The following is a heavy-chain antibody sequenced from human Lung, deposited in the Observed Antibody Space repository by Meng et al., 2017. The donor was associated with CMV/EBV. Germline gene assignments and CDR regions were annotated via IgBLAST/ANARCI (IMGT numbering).Heavy chain of an antibody. J-gene: IGHJ4*02. CDR1: GGSFSGYY. CDR2: INHSGST. D-gene: IGHD6-13*01. Sequence: QVQLQQWGAGLLKPSETLSLTCAVYGGSFSGYYWSWIRQHPGKGLEWIGEINHSGSTNYNPSLKSRVTISVDTSKNQFSLKLSSVTAADTAVYYCARASARVAAAGRRDLRYWGQGTLVTVSS. V-gene: IGHV4-34*01. CDR3: ARASARVAAAGRRDLRY.